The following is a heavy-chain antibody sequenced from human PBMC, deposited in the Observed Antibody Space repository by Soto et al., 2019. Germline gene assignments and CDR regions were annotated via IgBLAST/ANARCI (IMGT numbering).Heavy chain of an antibody. CDR3: AKGQYSTSSHYFDY. J-gene: IGHJ4*02. Sequence: PGGSLILSCAASGFTFSSYSMSWVRQAPGKGPEWVSVIGGSSTYTFYADSVKGRFTISRDNSKKTLYLQMNSLRAEDTAVYYCAKGQYSTSSHYFDYWGQGALVTVSS. CDR2: IGGSSTYT. CDR1: GFTFSSYS. D-gene: IGHD6-6*01. V-gene: IGHV3-23*01.